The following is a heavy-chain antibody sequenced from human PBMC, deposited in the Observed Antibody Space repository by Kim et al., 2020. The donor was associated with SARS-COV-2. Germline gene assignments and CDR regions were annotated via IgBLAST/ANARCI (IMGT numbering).Heavy chain of an antibody. CDR1: GYSFTSYW. CDR3: AADYYGSGSDLPLGMDV. Sequence: GESLKISCKGSGYSFTSYWISWVRQMPGKGLEWMGRIDPSDSYTNYSPSFQGHVTISADKSISTAYLQWSSLKASDTAMYYCAADYYGSGSDLPLGMDVWGQGTTVTVSS. CDR2: IDPSDSYT. D-gene: IGHD3-10*01. J-gene: IGHJ6*02. V-gene: IGHV5-10-1*01.